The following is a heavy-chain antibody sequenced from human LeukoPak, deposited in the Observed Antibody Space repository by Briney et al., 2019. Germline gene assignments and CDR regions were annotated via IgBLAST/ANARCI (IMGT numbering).Heavy chain of an antibody. CDR3: ARAPLSSTVTTSVET. CDR1: GGTFSSYA. Sequence: SVKVSCKASGGTFSSYAISWVRQAPGQGLEWMGGIIPIFGTADYAQKFQGRVTITTDESTSTAYMELSSLRSEDTAVYYCARAPLSSTVTTSVETWGQGTLVTVSS. CDR2: IIPIFGTA. J-gene: IGHJ5*02. D-gene: IGHD4-11*01. V-gene: IGHV1-69*05.